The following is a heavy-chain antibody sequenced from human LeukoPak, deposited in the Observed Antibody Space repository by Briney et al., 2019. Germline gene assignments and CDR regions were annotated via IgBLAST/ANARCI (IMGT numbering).Heavy chain of an antibody. D-gene: IGHD3-10*01. Sequence: PSETLSLTCTVSGGSISSYYWSWIRQPPGKGLEWIGYIYYSGSTNYNPSLKSRVTISVDTSKNRFSLKLSSVTAADTAVYYCATQSLHYYGSGRLFDYWGQGTLVTVSS. V-gene: IGHV4-59*01. CDR3: ATQSLHYYGSGRLFDY. CDR1: GGSISSYY. J-gene: IGHJ4*02. CDR2: IYYSGST.